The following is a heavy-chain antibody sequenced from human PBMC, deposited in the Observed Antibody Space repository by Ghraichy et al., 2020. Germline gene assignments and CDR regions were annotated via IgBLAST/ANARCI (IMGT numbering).Heavy chain of an antibody. D-gene: IGHD6-19*01. J-gene: IGHJ5*02. V-gene: IGHV1-69*13. CDR2: IIPIFGTA. CDR3: ARDRDGAVAGRGGWFDP. Sequence: SVKVSCKASGGTFSSYAISWVRQAPGQGLEWMGGIIPIFGTANYAQKFQGRVTITADESTSTAYMELSSLRSEDTAVYYCARDRDGAVAGRGGWFDPWGQGTLVTVSS. CDR1: GGTFSSYA.